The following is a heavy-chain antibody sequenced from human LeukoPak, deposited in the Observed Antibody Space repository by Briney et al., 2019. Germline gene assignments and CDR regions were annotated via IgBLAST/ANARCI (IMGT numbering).Heavy chain of an antibody. CDR2: IGEDGSEK. CDR3: ARRPLTRTYYYDSSGYSIDY. J-gene: IGHJ4*02. V-gene: IGHV3-7*01. CDR1: GFTFSSYW. D-gene: IGHD3-22*01. Sequence: PGGSLRLSCAASGFTFSSYWMTWVRQAPGKGLEWVANIGEDGSEKYYVDSVKGRFTISRDNAKNSLYLQVNSLRAEDTAVYYCARRPLTRTYYYDSSGYSIDYWGQGTLVTVSS.